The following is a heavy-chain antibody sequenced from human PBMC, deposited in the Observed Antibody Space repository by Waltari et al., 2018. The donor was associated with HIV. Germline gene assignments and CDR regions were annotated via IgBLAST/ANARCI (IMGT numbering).Heavy chain of an antibody. CDR3: VREGQWLVGSFDY. CDR2: ISYDGSNK. V-gene: IGHV3-30*03. D-gene: IGHD6-19*01. Sequence: QVQLVESGGGVVQPGRSLRLSCAVPGFTFSSYGMHWVRQAPGKGLGWVAVISYDGSNKYYSDSVKGRFTISRDNSKNTVYLQMNSLRTEDTAVYYCVREGQWLVGSFDYWGQGTLVTVSS. CDR1: GFTFSSYG. J-gene: IGHJ4*02.